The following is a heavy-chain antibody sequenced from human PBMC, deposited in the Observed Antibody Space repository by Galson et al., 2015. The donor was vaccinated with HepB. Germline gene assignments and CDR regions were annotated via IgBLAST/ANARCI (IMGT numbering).Heavy chain of an antibody. D-gene: IGHD1-14*01. Sequence: CAISGDSVSNNNAAWYWISQSPSRGLEWLGRTYYRAKWYNDYAPSVRSRITISPDTSKNHFSLHLNSVTPEDTAVYYCARVGGTIYYYAMDVWGQGTTVTVSS. CDR3: ARVGGTIYYYAMDV. V-gene: IGHV6-1*01. CDR1: GDSVSNNNAA. CDR2: TYYRAKWYN. J-gene: IGHJ6*02.